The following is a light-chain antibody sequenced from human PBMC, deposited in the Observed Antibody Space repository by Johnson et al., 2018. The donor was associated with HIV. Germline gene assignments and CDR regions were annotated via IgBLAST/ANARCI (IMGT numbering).Light chain of an antibody. CDR1: SSNIGYNY. V-gene: IGLV1-51*01. Sequence: QSVLTQPPSVSAAPGQKVTISCSGSSSNIGYNYVSWYQQLPGTAPKLLIYDNNKRPSGIPARFSGSKSGTSATLGITGLQTGDEADYYCGTWDSSLSAYVFATATKVTVL. CDR2: DNN. J-gene: IGLJ1*01. CDR3: GTWDSSLSAYV.